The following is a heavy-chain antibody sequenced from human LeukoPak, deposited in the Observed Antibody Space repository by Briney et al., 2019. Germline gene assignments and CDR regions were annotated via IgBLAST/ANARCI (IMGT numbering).Heavy chain of an antibody. Sequence: SETLSLTCAVTGYSISYGYYWGWIRQPPGKGLEWIGSIYHSGSTYYNPSLKSRVTISVDTSKNQFSLKLSSVTAADTAVYYCARDWYGSGSYIDYWGQGTLVTVSS. CDR2: IYHSGST. J-gene: IGHJ4*02. D-gene: IGHD3-10*01. CDR1: GYSISYGYY. CDR3: ARDWYGSGSYIDY. V-gene: IGHV4-38-2*02.